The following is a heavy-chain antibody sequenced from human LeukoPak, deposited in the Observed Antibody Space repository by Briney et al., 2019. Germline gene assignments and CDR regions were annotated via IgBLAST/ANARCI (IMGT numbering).Heavy chain of an antibody. CDR2: TYYRSKWYY. CDR1: GDSVSSNSAA. J-gene: IGHJ4*02. Sequence: SQTLSLTCAISGDSVSSNSAAWNWIRQSPSRGLEWLGRTYYRSKWYYDYAVSVKSRISINPDTSKNQFSLQLNSVTPEDTAVYFCARDGVLAAADYYFDYWGQGTPVTVSS. V-gene: IGHV6-1*01. D-gene: IGHD6-13*01. CDR3: ARDGVLAAADYYFDY.